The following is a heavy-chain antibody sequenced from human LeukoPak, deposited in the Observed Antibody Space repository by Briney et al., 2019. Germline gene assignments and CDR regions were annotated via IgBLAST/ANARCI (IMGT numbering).Heavy chain of an antibody. J-gene: IGHJ4*02. CDR2: INPAGSET. CDR3: ATFGLVAALDL. Sequence: GGSLRLSCAASGFSFSAYWMAWVRQAPGTGLEWVANINPAGSETFHVDPVKGRFSISRDHAKNLVYLQMNSLRAEDTAVYYCATFGLVAALDLWGQGTLVTVSS. V-gene: IGHV3-7*01. CDR1: GFSFSAYW. D-gene: IGHD5-12*01.